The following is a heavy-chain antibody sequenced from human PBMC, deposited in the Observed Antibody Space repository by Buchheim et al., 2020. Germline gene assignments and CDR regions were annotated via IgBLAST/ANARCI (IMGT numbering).Heavy chain of an antibody. Sequence: QVQLQESGPGLVKPSETLSLTCTVSGGSITNYYWSWIRQPPGKGLEWIGYIYSSGSTNYNPSLKSRVNISVDTSKNQFSLNLSSVTAADTAVYYCARGPTRYYFDYWGQGTL. CDR2: IYSSGST. CDR1: GGSITNYY. V-gene: IGHV4-59*01. CDR3: ARGPTRYYFDY. D-gene: IGHD3-16*02. J-gene: IGHJ4*02.